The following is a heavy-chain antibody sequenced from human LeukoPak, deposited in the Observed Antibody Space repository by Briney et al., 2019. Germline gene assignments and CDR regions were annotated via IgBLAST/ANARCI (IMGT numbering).Heavy chain of an antibody. Sequence: SETLSLTCTVSGGSISSYYWSWIRQPPGKGLEWIGDIYYSGSTNYNPSLKSRVTISVDTSKNQFSLKLSSVTAADTAVYYCARGPYCGGDCYPLYWYFDLWGRGTLVTVSS. CDR2: IYYSGST. V-gene: IGHV4-59*01. CDR3: ARGPYCGGDCYPLYWYFDL. CDR1: GGSISSYY. D-gene: IGHD2-21*02. J-gene: IGHJ2*01.